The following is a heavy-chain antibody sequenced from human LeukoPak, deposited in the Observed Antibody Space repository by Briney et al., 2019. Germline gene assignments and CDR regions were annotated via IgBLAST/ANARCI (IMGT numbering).Heavy chain of an antibody. CDR1: GGSISSYY. J-gene: IGHJ3*02. D-gene: IGHD1-1*01. CDR2: IYTSGST. V-gene: IGHV4-4*07. CDR3: ARDNWNDDAFDI. Sequence: SETPSLTCTVSGGSISSYYWSWLRQPAGKGLEWIGRIYTSGSTNYNPSLKSRVTISVDKSKNQFSLKLSSVTAADTAVYYCARDNWNDDAFDIWGQGTMVTVSS.